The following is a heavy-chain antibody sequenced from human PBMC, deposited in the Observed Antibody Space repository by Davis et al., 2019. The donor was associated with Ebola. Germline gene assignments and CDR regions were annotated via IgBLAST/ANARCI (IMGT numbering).Heavy chain of an antibody. CDR3: ARYSGTYRDY. J-gene: IGHJ4*02. D-gene: IGHD1-26*01. CDR2: ISSNGGST. CDR1: GFTFSSYA. Sequence: GESLKISCSASGFTFSSYAMHWVRQAPGKGLEYVSAISSNGGSTYYADSVKGRFTISRDNSKNTLYLQMNSLRAEDTAVYYCARYSGTYRDYWGQGTLVTVSS. V-gene: IGHV3-64*04.